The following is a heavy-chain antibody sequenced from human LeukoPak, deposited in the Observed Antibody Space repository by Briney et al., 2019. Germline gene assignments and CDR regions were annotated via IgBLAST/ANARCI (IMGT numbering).Heavy chain of an antibody. J-gene: IGHJ4*02. V-gene: IGHV3-21*01. CDR3: ARDLGYSGYDFWGY. CDR1: GFTFSSYE. Sequence: GGSLRLSCAASGFTFSSYEMNWVRQAPGKGLEWVSSISSSSSYIYYADSVKGRFTISRDNAKNSLYLQMSSLRAEDTAVYYCARDLGYSGYDFWGYWGQGTLVTVSS. D-gene: IGHD5-12*01. CDR2: ISSSSSYI.